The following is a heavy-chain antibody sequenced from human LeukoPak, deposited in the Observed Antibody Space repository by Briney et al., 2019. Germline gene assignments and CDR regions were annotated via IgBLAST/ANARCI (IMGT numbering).Heavy chain of an antibody. CDR3: AXXQXXPXDY. Sequence: SETLSLTCAVSGGSISSGGYSWRWIRQPPGKGREWIGYIYHSGSTYYNPSLKSRVTISVDRSKNQFSLKLSSVTAADTAVYYXAXXQXXPXDYWGQXTXVTVSS. CDR1: GGSISSGGYS. J-gene: IGHJ4*02. CDR2: IYHSGST. V-gene: IGHV4-30-2*01.